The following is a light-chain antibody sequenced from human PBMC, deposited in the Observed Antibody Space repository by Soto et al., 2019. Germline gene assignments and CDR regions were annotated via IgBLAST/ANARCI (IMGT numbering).Light chain of an antibody. V-gene: IGKV1-39*01. CDR1: QSISSY. CDR3: QQSYSTPPFMYT. CDR2: AAS. Sequence: DIPMTQSPSSLSASVEDRVTITCRASQSISSYLNWYQPKPGKAPKILISAASSLQSGVPSRFSGSGSGTDFTLTISSLQPEDFATYYCQQSYSTPPFMYTFGQGTKLEIK. J-gene: IGKJ2*01.